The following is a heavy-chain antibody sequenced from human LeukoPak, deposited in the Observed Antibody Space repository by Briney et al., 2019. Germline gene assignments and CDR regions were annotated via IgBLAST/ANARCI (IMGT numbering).Heavy chain of an antibody. V-gene: IGHV3-7*01. CDR3: ARENSLVVLTAFLDY. J-gene: IGHJ4*02. CDR1: GFTFSSYW. CDR2: IKQDGGER. D-gene: IGHD2-21*02. Sequence: GGSLRLSCAASGFTFSSYWMSWVRQAPGKGLEWVANIKQDGGERNYVDSVKGRFTISRDNAKNSLYLQMNSLRAEDAAVYYCARENSLVVLTAFLDYWGQGTLVTVSS.